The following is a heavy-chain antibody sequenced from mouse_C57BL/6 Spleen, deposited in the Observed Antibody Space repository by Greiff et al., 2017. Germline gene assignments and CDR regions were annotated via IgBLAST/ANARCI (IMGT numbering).Heavy chain of an antibody. D-gene: IGHD1-1*01. CDR2: ISYDGST. Sequence: EVQLVESGPGLVKPSQSLSLTCSVTGYSITSCSYWNWIRQFPGNKLEWMGYISYDGSTNYNPSLKNRISITRDTSKNQLFLKLNSVTTEDTATYYGGRDGSSYGWFDYWGQGTLVTVSA. CDR1: GYSITSCSY. V-gene: IGHV3-6*01. CDR3: GRDGSSYGWFDY. J-gene: IGHJ3*01.